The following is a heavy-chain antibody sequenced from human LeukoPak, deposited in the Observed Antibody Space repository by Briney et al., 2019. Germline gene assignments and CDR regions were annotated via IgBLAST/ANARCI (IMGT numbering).Heavy chain of an antibody. CDR2: ISSSSSTI. D-gene: IGHD6-19*01. Sequence: PGGSLRLSCAASGFTFSSYSMNWVRQAPGKGLEWVSSISSSSSTIYYADSVKGRFTISRDNAKNSLYLQMNGLRAEDTAVYYCARMRSSGPKGYWGQGTLVTVSS. V-gene: IGHV3-48*01. CDR1: GFTFSSYS. J-gene: IGHJ4*02. CDR3: ARMRSSGPKGY.